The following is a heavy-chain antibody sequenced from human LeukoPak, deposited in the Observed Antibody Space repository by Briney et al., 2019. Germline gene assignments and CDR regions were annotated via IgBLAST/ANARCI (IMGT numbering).Heavy chain of an antibody. D-gene: IGHD6-19*01. V-gene: IGHV3-66*01. CDR2: INSGGTT. CDR1: GFTFSSYS. Sequence: GGSLRLSCAASGFTFSSYSVSWVRQAPGKGLELISFINSGGTTNYADSVKGRFTISRDYSKNTLNLEMNSLRDEDTAVYYCATIVSDSSGWYHFDHWGQGALVTVSS. CDR3: ATIVSDSSGWYHFDH. J-gene: IGHJ4*02.